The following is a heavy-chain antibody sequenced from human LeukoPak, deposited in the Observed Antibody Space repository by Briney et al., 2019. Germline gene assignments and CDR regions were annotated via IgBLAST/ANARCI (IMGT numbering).Heavy chain of an antibody. V-gene: IGHV3-30*02. D-gene: IGHD3-3*01. CDR1: GFSLSSYG. J-gene: IGHJ4*02. CDR2: IRYDGSDR. CDR3: ARATGTFSEWSLDY. Sequence: GGSLRLSCAASGFSLSSYGMRWVRQAPGKGLEWVAFIRYDGSDRYYGDSVKGRFTISRHISSSTLYLQMNNLRGGDTAVYYCARATGTFSEWSLDYWGQGTLVTVSS.